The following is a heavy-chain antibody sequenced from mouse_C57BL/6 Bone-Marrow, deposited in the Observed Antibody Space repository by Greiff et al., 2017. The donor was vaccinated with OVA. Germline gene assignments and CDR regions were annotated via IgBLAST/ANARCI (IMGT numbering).Heavy chain of an antibody. CDR1: GYTFTSYW. CDR3: ARRGELRLRGWYDFDY. D-gene: IGHD3-2*02. V-gene: IGHV1-52*01. Sequence: QVQLQQPGAELVRPGSSVKLSCKASGYTFTSYWMHWVKQRPIQGLEWIGNIDPSDSETHYNQKFKDKATLTVDKSSSTAYMPLSSLTSEDSAVEDCARRGELRLRGWYDFDYWGQGTTLTVSS. J-gene: IGHJ2*01. CDR2: IDPSDSET.